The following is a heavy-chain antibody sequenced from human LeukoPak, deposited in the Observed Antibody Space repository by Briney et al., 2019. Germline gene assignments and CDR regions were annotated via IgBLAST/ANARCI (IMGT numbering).Heavy chain of an antibody. CDR1: GFTFSNYA. Sequence: RGSLRLSCAASGFTFSNYAMHWVRQAPGKGLEWVAIISYDGSNKYYADSVKGRFTISRDNSKNTLYLQMNSLRADDTAVYYCARGRSGSHHFDSWGQGTLVTVPS. CDR2: ISYDGSNK. CDR3: ARGRSGSHHFDS. D-gene: IGHD3-10*01. V-gene: IGHV3-30*04. J-gene: IGHJ4*02.